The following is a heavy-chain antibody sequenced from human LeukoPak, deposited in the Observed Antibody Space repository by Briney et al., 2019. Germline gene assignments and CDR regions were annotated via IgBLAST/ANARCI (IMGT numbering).Heavy chain of an antibody. CDR2: ITWNSGSR. Sequence: GGSLRLSCAASGFTFSSYAMSWVRQAPGRGLEWVSGITWNSGSRGYVDSVKGRFTVSRDNAENSLYLQMNSLRAEDTALYYCTKSRAPDYGDSPHYFDYWGQGTLVTVSS. J-gene: IGHJ4*02. CDR1: GFTFSSYA. CDR3: TKSRAPDYGDSPHYFDY. D-gene: IGHD4-17*01. V-gene: IGHV3-9*01.